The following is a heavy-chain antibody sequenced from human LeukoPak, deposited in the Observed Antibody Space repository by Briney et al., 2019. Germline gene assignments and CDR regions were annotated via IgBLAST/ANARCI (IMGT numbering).Heavy chain of an antibody. CDR3: ATLKFRRSLLFDY. CDR1: GFTLSSYS. Sequence: GGSLRHSCAASGFTLSSYSINWVRQDPGKGPEWVSYISSSSSTIYYADSVKGRFTISRDNAKNSLYLQMNSLRAEDTAVFYCATLKFRRSLLFDYWGHGTLVTVSS. J-gene: IGHJ4*01. V-gene: IGHV3-48*01. CDR2: ISSSSSTI.